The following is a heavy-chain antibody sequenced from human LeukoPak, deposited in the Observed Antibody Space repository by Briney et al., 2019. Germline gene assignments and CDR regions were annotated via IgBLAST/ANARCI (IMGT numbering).Heavy chain of an antibody. V-gene: IGHV4-59*01. J-gene: IGHJ4*02. D-gene: IGHD3-22*01. CDR3: ARGTVLNYYDSSGYHKSPGSVDY. CDR1: GDSISSYY. CDR2: IYYSGST. Sequence: SETLSLTCTVSGDSISSYYWSWIRQPPGKGLEWIGYIYYSGSTNYNPSLKNRVTISVDTSKNQFSLKLSSVTAADTAVYYCARGTVLNYYDSSGYHKSPGSVDYWGQGTLVTVSS.